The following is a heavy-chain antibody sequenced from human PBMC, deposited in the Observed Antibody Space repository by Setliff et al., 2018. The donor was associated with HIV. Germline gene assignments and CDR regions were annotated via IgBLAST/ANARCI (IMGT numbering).Heavy chain of an antibody. CDR1: GGSISSGGYY. CDR2: IYYSGST. J-gene: IGHJ3*02. V-gene: IGHV4-31*03. Sequence: PSETLSLTCTVSGGSISSGGYYWSWIRQHPGKGLEWIGYIYYSGSTYYNPSLKSRVTISVDTSKNQFSLKLSSVTAADTAVYYCARVRVPAARGAFDIWGQGTMVTVSS. D-gene: IGHD2-2*01. CDR3: ARVRVPAARGAFDI.